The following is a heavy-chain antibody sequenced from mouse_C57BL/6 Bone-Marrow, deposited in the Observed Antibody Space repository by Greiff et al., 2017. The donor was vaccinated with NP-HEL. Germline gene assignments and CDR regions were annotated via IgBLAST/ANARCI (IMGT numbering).Heavy chain of an antibody. J-gene: IGHJ4*01. CDR2: INPNNGGT. CDR3: ARRYYGSYYAMDY. V-gene: IGHV1-22*01. Sequence: VQLQQSGPELVKPGASVKMSCKASGYTFTDYNMHWVKQSHGKSLEWIGYINPNNGGTSYNQKFKGKATLTVNKSSSTAYMELRSLTSEDSAVYYCARRYYGSYYAMDYWGQGTSVTVSS. D-gene: IGHD1-1*01. CDR1: GYTFTDYN.